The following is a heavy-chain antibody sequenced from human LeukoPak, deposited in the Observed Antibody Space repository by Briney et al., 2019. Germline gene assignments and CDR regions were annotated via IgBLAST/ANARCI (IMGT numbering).Heavy chain of an antibody. CDR3: ASTPLKIQPAA. J-gene: IGHJ4*02. CDR1: GFTFSNAW. CDR2: ISPSGSLI. Sequence: GGSLRLSCAASGFTFSNAWMSWVGQAPGKGLEWVSSISPSGSLISYADSVKGRFTISRDNTNNSVYLQMSSLRVEDTGVYYCASTPLKIQPAAWGQGTLVAVSS. D-gene: IGHD5-18*01. V-gene: IGHV3-21*01.